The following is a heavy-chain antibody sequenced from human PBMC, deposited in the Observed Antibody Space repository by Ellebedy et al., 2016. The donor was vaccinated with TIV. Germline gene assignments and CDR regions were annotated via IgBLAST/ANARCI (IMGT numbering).Heavy chain of an antibody. Sequence: GESLKISCAAPGLTFSGYWMSCVRQAQGKGLEWVANIKQDGSEKYYVDSVKGRLTISRDNAKNAVYLQMNSLRVEDPAVYYCASQTLGLYWGQGTLVTVSS. CDR3: ASQTLGLY. V-gene: IGHV3-7*01. J-gene: IGHJ4*02. CDR2: IKQDGSEK. D-gene: IGHD3/OR15-3a*01. CDR1: GLTFSGYW.